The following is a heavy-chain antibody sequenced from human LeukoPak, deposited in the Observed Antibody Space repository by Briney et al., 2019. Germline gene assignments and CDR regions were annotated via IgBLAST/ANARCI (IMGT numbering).Heavy chain of an antibody. CDR2: ISYDGSKK. V-gene: IGHV3-30*18. J-gene: IGHJ4*02. D-gene: IGHD2-21*02. CDR1: GFTFSSYG. Sequence: GGSLRLSCAASGFTFSSYGIRWVRQAPGKGLEWVAVISYDGSKKNYADSVKGRFTISRDNSKNTLYLQMNGLRPEDTSVYYCAKNIGDYNSHYFDYWGQGTLVTVSS. CDR3: AKNIGDYNSHYFDY.